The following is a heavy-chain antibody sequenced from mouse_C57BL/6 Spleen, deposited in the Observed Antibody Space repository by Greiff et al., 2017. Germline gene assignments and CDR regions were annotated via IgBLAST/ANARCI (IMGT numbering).Heavy chain of an antibody. CDR3: ARRRGYDGDWYFEV. D-gene: IGHD2-2*01. CDR2: IHPNSGST. J-gene: IGHJ1*03. CDR1: GYTFTSYW. V-gene: IGHV1-64*01. Sequence: QVQLQQPGAELVKPGASVKLSCKASGYTFTSYWMHWVKQRPGQGLEWIGMIHPNSGSTNYNEKFKSKATLTVDKSSSTAYMQRSSLTSEDSAVYYGARRRGYDGDWYFEVWGTGTTVTVSS.